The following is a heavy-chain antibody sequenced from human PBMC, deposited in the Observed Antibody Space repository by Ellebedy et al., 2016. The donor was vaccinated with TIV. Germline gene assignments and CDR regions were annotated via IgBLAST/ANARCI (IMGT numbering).Heavy chain of an antibody. J-gene: IGHJ6*02. D-gene: IGHD3/OR15-3a*01. Sequence: GGSLRLSXAASGYTFSNYGMHWVRQTPGKGLEWVAVIWYAGSNKYYGDSMKGRFTISRDNSKNTLYLQMNSLRAEDTAVYYCARAADDLWTGNYYYYYGMDVWGQGTMVTVSS. V-gene: IGHV3-33*01. CDR3: ARAADDLWTGNYYYYYGMDV. CDR2: IWYAGSNK. CDR1: GYTFSNYG.